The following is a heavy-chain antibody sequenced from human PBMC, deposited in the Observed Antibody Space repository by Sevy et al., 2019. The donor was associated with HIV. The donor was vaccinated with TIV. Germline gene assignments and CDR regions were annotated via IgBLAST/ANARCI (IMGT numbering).Heavy chain of an antibody. Sequence: QSQTLSLTCGISGDSVSSNGATWNWIRQSPSRGLEWLGRTYYRSKWYYDYALFVKSRITINPDTSKNQFSLELNSVTPEDTAVYYCASASSTWDGAQRQFDYWGQGTLVTVSS. J-gene: IGHJ4*02. CDR1: GDSVSSNGAT. V-gene: IGHV6-1*01. D-gene: IGHD6-13*01. CDR3: ASASSTWDGAQRQFDY. CDR2: TYYRSKWYY.